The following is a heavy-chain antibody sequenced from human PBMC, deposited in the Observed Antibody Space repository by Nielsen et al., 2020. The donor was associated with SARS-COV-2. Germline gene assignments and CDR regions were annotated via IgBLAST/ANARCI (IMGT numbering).Heavy chain of an antibody. Sequence: WIRQSPSRGLEWLGRTYYGSKWYNDYAVSVKSRITINPDTSKNQFSLHLNSVTPEDTAVYYCARARGAYGDYYYYYYTDVWGQGTLVTVSS. J-gene: IGHJ6*03. V-gene: IGHV6-1*01. CDR2: TYYGSKWYN. CDR3: ARARGAYGDYYYYYYTDV. D-gene: IGHD4-17*01.